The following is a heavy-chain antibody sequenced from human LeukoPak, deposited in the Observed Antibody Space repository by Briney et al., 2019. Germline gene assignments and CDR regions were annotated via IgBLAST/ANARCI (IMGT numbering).Heavy chain of an antibody. D-gene: IGHD5-18*01. J-gene: IGHJ2*01. CDR1: GGSISSGGYY. CDR2: IYHSGST. V-gene: IGHV4-30-2*01. Sequence: PSETLSLTCTVSGGSISSGGYYWSWIRQPPGKGLEWIGYIYHSGSTYYNPSLKSRVTISVDRSKNQFSLKLSSVTAADTAVYYCATGGWGQLWCHFDLWGRGTLATVSS. CDR3: ATGGWGQLWCHFDL.